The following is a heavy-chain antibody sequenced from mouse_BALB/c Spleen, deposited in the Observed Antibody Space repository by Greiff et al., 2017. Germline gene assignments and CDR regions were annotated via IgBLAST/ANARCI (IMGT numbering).Heavy chain of an antibody. CDR3: ARGIPTYYYAMDY. J-gene: IGHJ4*01. CDR1: GYTFTNYW. V-gene: IGHV1-63*02. Sequence: VKLQESGAELVRPGTSVKISCKASGYTFTNYWLGWVKQRPGHGLEWIGDIYPGGGYTNYNEKFKGKATLTADTSSSTAYMQLSSLTSEDSAVYFCARGIPTYYYAMDYWGQGTSVTVSS. CDR2: IYPGGGYT.